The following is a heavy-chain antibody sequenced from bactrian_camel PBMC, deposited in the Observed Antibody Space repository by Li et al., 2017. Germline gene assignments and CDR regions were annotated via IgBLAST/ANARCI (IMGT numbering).Heavy chain of an antibody. V-gene: IGHV3S39*01. CDR3: ASDSACLPAAIATIDSVCDYNY. D-gene: IGHD4*01. J-gene: IGHJ4*01. CDR2: ITNNGGGRT. CDR1: GFPFRYYD. Sequence: HVQLVESGGGLVQPGGSLRLSCAASGFPFRYYDMAWIRQVSGKGFEWVSNITNNGGGRTYYSDSVKGRFTISKDNAKNILYLQMDSLKPEDSAMYYCASDSACLPAAIATIDSVCDYNYSGQGTQVTV.